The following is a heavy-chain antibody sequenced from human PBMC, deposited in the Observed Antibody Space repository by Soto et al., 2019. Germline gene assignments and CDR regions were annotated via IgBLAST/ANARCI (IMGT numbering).Heavy chain of an antibody. CDR3: AVGLSYSSSWYGWWFDP. D-gene: IGHD6-13*01. CDR2: IYPGDSDT. V-gene: IGHV5-51*01. CDR1: GYSFTSYW. J-gene: IGHJ5*02. Sequence: GESLKISCKGSGYSFTSYWIGWVRQMPGKGLEWMGIIYPGDSDTRYSPSFQGQVTISADKSISTAYLQWSSLKASDTAMYYCAVGLSYSSSWYGWWFDPWGQGTLVTVSS.